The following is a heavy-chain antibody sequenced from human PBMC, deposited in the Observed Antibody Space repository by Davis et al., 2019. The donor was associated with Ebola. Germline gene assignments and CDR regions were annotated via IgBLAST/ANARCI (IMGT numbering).Heavy chain of an antibody. Sequence: SETLSLTCTVSGGSISGSSYYWGWIRQPPGSGLEWIGSIYYSGSTYYNPSLKSRVTISVDTSKNQFSLKLSSVTAADTAVYYCAREKLGYCSGGSGYPFDTWGQGTLVTVSS. D-gene: IGHD2-15*01. J-gene: IGHJ4*02. CDR1: GGSISGSSYY. CDR2: IYYSGST. CDR3: AREKLGYCSGGSGYPFDT. V-gene: IGHV4-39*01.